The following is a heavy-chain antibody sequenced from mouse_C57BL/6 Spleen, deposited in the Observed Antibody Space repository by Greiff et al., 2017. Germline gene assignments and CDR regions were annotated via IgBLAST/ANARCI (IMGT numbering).Heavy chain of an antibody. CDR2: IDPETGGT. V-gene: IGHV1-15*01. CDR1: GYTFTDYE. Sequence: VKLMESGAELVRPGASVTLSCKASGYTFTDYEMHWVKQTPVHGLEWIGAIDPETGGTAYNQKFKGKAILTADKSSSTAYMELRSLTSEDSAVYYCTRGSNHGGVYYYAMDYWGQGTSVTVSS. J-gene: IGHJ4*01. CDR3: TRGSNHGGVYYYAMDY. D-gene: IGHD2-5*01.